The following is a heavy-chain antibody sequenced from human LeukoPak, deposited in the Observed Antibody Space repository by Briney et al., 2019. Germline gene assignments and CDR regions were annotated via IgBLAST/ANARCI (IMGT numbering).Heavy chain of an antibody. D-gene: IGHD4-23*01. CDR1: GGSISSYY. CDR3: ARGADGGNSP. CDR2: IYYSGST. Sequence: PSETLSLTCTVSGGSISSYYWSWIRQPPGKGLEWVGYIYYSGSTNYNPSLKSRVTISVDTSKNQFSLKLSSVTAADMAVYYCARGADGGNSPWGQGTLVTVSS. V-gene: IGHV4-59*01. J-gene: IGHJ5*02.